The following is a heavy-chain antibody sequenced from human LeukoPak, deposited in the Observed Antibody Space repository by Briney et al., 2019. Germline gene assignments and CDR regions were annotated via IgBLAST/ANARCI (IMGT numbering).Heavy chain of an antibody. Sequence: GGSLRLSCAASGFTFSSYWMSWVRQAPGKGLEGVANIKQDGSEKYYVDSVKGRFTISRDNAKNSLYLQMNSLRAEDTAVYYCASDKIAVTGIYTFDYWGQGTLVTVSS. CDR3: ASDKIAVTGIYTFDY. CDR1: GFTFSSYW. D-gene: IGHD6-19*01. V-gene: IGHV3-7*01. J-gene: IGHJ4*02. CDR2: IKQDGSEK.